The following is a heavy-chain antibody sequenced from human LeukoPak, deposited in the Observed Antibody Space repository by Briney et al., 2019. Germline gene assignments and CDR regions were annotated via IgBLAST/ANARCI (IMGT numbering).Heavy chain of an antibody. CDR2: ISGSGGST. CDR1: GFTFCSYA. J-gene: IGHJ5*02. CDR3: AKDLSSGWYEANWFDP. V-gene: IGHV3-23*01. D-gene: IGHD6-19*01. Sequence: GGTLRLSSAASGFTFCSYAMSWVRQAPGKGLEWVSAISGSGGSTSYADSVKGRFTISRDNSKNTLYLQKHSLRAEDRAVYYCAKDLSSGWYEANWFDPWGEGTLVTVSS.